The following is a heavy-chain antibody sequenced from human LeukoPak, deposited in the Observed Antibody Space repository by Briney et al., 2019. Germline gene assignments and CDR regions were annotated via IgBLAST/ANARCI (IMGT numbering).Heavy chain of an antibody. CDR1: GFTFSSYG. Sequence: GGSLRLSCAASGFTFSSYGMSWVRQAPGKGLEWVSAISGSGGSTYYADSVKGRFTISRDNSKNTLYLQMNSLRAEDTAVYYCAKDQSVAGDFDYWGQGTLVTVPS. J-gene: IGHJ4*02. CDR3: AKDQSVAGDFDY. D-gene: IGHD6-19*01. CDR2: ISGSGGST. V-gene: IGHV3-23*01.